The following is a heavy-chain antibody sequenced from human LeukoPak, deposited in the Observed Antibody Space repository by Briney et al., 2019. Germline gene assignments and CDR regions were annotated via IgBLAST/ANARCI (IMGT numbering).Heavy chain of an antibody. CDR1: GYTFTDYY. CDR2: INAKSGDT. J-gene: IGHJ4*02. V-gene: IGHV1-2*06. CDR3: AALAPHRPLDY. Sequence: ASVKVSCKASGYTFTDYYVHWVRQAPGQGLEWMGRINAKSGDTNAAQRFQGRVTMTRVTSITTAYLELSRLRSDDTAVYYCAALAPHRPLDYWGQGTLVTVSS. D-gene: IGHD1-14*01.